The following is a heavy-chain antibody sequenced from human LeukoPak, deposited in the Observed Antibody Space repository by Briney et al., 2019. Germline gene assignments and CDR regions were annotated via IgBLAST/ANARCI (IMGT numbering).Heavy chain of an antibody. CDR2: MNPNSGNT. Sequence: GASVKVSCKASGYTFTSYDINWVRQATGQGLEWMGWMNPNSGNTNYAQKFQGRVTMTTDTSTSTAHMELRSLRSDDTAVYFCARTHIVVVPTTIDYWGQGTLVTVSS. V-gene: IGHV1-8*01. CDR1: GYTFTSYD. J-gene: IGHJ4*02. D-gene: IGHD2-2*01. CDR3: ARTHIVVVPTTIDY.